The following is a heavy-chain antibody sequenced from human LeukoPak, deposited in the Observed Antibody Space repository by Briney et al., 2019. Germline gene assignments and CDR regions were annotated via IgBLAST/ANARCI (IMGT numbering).Heavy chain of an antibody. D-gene: IGHD5-18*01. J-gene: IGHJ4*02. CDR2: INPSGGST. V-gene: IGHV1-46*03. CDR3: ASATAMAPSTMDY. CDR1: GYTFTSYY. Sequence: ASVKVSCKASGYTFTSYYMHWVRQAPGQGLEWMGIINPSGGSTSYAQKFQGRVTMTRDTSTSTVYMELSSLRSKDTAVYYCASATAMAPSTMDYWGQGTLVTVSS.